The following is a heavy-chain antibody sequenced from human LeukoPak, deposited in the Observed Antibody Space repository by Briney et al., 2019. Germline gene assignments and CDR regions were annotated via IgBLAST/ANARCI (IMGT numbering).Heavy chain of an antibody. Sequence: PGGSLRLSCAASGFTFSSYSMNWVRQAPGKGLEWVSSISSSSSYIYYAESVKGRFTISRDNSKNTLYLQMNSLRAEDTAVYYCAKHLGNSMIGHPEYAFDIWGQETMVAVSS. CDR3: AKHLGNSMIGHPEYAFDI. CDR2: ISSSSSYI. V-gene: IGHV3-21*04. CDR1: GFTFSSYS. D-gene: IGHD3-22*01. J-gene: IGHJ3*02.